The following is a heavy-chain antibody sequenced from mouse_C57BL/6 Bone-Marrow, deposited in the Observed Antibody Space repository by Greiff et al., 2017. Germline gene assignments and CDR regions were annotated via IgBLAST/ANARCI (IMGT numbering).Heavy chain of an antibody. CDR1: GYTFTSYW. Sequence: QVQLKQPGAELVKPGASVKLSCKASGYTFTSYWMQWVKQRPGQGLEWIGEIDPSDSYTNYNQKFKGKATLTVDTSSSTAYMQLSSLTSEDSAVYYCARTDGYPLFDYWGQGTTLTVSS. D-gene: IGHD2-3*01. V-gene: IGHV1-50*01. J-gene: IGHJ2*01. CDR2: IDPSDSYT. CDR3: ARTDGYPLFDY.